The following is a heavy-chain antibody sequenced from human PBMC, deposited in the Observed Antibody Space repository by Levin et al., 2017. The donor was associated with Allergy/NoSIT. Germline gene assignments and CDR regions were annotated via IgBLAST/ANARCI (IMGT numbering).Heavy chain of an antibody. CDR1: GGTFRGYA. CDR3: ATTMMGANNGLDV. Sequence: SVKVSCKASGGTFRGYAFTWVRQAPGQGLEWMGGIIPILGTPNYAQKNQGRVTILADESTSTAYMELTNLTSEDTAVYYCATTMMGANNGLDVWGQGTTVTVSS. D-gene: IGHD1-26*01. CDR2: IIPILGTP. V-gene: IGHV1-69*13. J-gene: IGHJ6*02.